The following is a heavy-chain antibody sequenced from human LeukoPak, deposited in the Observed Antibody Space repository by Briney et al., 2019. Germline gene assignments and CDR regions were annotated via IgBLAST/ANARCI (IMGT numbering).Heavy chain of an antibody. J-gene: IGHJ4*02. V-gene: IGHV4-30-2*01. CDR3: ARGILYYYDSSGYYYNIFDY. D-gene: IGHD3-22*01. Sequence: SETLSLTCTVSGGSISSGGYYWSWIRQPPGKGLEWIGYIYHSGSTNYNPSLKSRVTISVDKSKNQFSLKLSSVTAADTAVYYCARGILYYYDSSGYYYNIFDYWGQGTLVTVSS. CDR2: IYHSGST. CDR1: GGSISSGGYY.